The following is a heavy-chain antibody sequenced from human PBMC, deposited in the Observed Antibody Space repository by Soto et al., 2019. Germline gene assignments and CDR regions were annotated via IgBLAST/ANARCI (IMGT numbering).Heavy chain of an antibody. CDR1: GFTFSSYA. J-gene: IGHJ4*02. CDR3: AKDPLGEYDYIWGSYRSSGFN. D-gene: IGHD3-16*02. V-gene: IGHV3-23*01. CDR2: ISGSGGST. Sequence: GGSLRLSCAASGFTFSSYAMSWVRQAPGKGLEWVSAISGSGGSTYYADSVKGRFTISRDNSKNTLYLQMNSLRAEDTAVYYCAKDPLGEYDYIWGSYRSSGFNWGQGTLVTVSS.